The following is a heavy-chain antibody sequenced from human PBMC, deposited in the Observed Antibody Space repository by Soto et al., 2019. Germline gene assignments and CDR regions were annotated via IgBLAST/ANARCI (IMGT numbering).Heavy chain of an antibody. CDR2: INHSVST. Sequence: SETLSLTCAVYGGSFSGYYWSCIRQPPGKGLEWIGEINHSVSTNYNPSLKSRVTISVETYKNQFSQKMSSETAADTAVYYCAIGSTGTTPYWGQGSLVTVS. CDR1: GGSFSGYY. J-gene: IGHJ4*02. CDR3: AIGSTGTTPY. D-gene: IGHD1-7*01. V-gene: IGHV4-34*01.